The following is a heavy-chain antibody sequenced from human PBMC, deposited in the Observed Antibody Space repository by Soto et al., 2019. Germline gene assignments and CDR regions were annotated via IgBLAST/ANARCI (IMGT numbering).Heavy chain of an antibody. Sequence: SETLSLTCTVSGGSLGSYYWSWIRQPPGKGLEWIGYVFYTGRANYNASLKSRVSISLDTSHYQFSLKLSSVTAADTAVYYCARDSDGRMSTTPYYSSGMDVWGPGTTVTVSS. D-gene: IGHD1-26*01. CDR2: VFYTGRA. CDR3: ARDSDGRMSTTPYYSSGMDV. J-gene: IGHJ6*02. CDR1: GGSLGSYY. V-gene: IGHV4-59*01.